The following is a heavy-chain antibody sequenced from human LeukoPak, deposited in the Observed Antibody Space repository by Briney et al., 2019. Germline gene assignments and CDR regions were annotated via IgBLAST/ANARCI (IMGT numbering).Heavy chain of an antibody. V-gene: IGHV4-30-4*08. CDR3: ARDFHTTNYYMDV. Sequence: SETLSLTCTVSGGSINSGDYYWSWIRQPPGEGLEWIGYIYYSGNTYYNPSLKSRVTISVDTSKNQFSLKLSSVTAADTAVYYCARDFHTTNYYMDVWGQRDHGHRLL. J-gene: IGHJ6*03. CDR2: IYYSGNT. D-gene: IGHD1-1*01. CDR1: GGSINSGDYY.